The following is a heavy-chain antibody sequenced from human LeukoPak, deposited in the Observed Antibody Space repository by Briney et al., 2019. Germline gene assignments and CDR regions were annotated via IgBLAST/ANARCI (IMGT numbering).Heavy chain of an antibody. Sequence: SETLSLTCTVSGGSISSSSYYWGWIRQPPGKGLEWIGSIYYSGSTNYNPSLKSRVTISVDTSKNQFSLKLSSVTAADTAVYYCAGRLWRRAGYNLSAFDIWGQGTMVTVSS. CDR3: AGRLWRRAGYNLSAFDI. D-gene: IGHD5-24*01. CDR1: GGSISSSSYY. V-gene: IGHV4-39*07. CDR2: IYYSGST. J-gene: IGHJ3*02.